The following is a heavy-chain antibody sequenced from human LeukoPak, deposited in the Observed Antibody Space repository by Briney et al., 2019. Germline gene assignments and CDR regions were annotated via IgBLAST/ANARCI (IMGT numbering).Heavy chain of an antibody. CDR1: GGSISDYY. J-gene: IGHJ6*03. CDR2: IFYSGNT. V-gene: IGHV4-59*12. CDR3: ARRVGRWFGERAYYYNYMDV. Sequence: TTSETLSLTCTISGGSISDYYWSWIRQPPGKGLEWIGYIFYSGNTNYNPSLQSRVTMSVDTSKNQFSLKLSSVTAADTAVYYCARRVGRWFGERAYYYNYMDVWGKGTTVTISS. D-gene: IGHD3-10*01.